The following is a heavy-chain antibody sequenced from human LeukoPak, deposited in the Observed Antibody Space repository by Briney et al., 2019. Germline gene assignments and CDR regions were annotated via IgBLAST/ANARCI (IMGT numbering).Heavy chain of an antibody. CDR1: GFTFSSYG. V-gene: IGHV3-33*01. CDR3: ARDRSRYCSGGSCYFFDY. Sequence: PGGSLRLSCAASGFTFSSYGMHWVRQAPGKRLEWVAVIWYDGSNKYYADSVKGRFTISRDNSTNTLYLQMNSLRAEDTAVYYCARDRSRYCSGGSCYFFDYWGQGTLVTVSS. CDR2: IWYDGSNK. J-gene: IGHJ4*02. D-gene: IGHD2-15*01.